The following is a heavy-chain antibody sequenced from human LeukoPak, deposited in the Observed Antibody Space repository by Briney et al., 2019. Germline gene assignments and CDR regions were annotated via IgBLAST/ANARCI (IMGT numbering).Heavy chain of an antibody. D-gene: IGHD1-26*01. J-gene: IGHJ3*02. Sequence: SETLSLTCTVSGGSISSYYWSWIRQPPGKGLEWIGYIYYSGSTNYNPSLKSRVTISVDTSKNQFSLKLSSVTAADTAVYYCAREVGPWELRSAHAFDIWGQGTMVTVSS. V-gene: IGHV4-59*01. CDR1: GGSISSYY. CDR3: AREVGPWELRSAHAFDI. CDR2: IYYSGST.